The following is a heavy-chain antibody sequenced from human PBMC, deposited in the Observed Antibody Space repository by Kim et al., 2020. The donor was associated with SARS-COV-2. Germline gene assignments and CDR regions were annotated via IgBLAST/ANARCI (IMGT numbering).Heavy chain of an antibody. Sequence: SETLSLTCTVSGGSISSSSYYWGWIRQPPGKGLEWIGSIYYSGSTYYNPSLKSRVTISVDTSKNQFSLKLSSVTAADTAVYYCASPQVGYCSGGSCWLLPTSYYGMDVWGQGTTVTVSS. V-gene: IGHV4-39*01. CDR1: GGSISSSSYY. D-gene: IGHD2-15*01. CDR3: ASPQVGYCSGGSCWLLPTSYYGMDV. J-gene: IGHJ6*02. CDR2: IYYSGST.